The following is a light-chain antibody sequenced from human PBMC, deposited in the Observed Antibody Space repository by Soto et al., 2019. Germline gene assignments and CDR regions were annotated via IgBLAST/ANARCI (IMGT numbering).Light chain of an antibody. CDR2: DVN. Sequence: QSALTQPASVSGSPGQSITISCTGTTSDVGRYKLVSWYQQHPGKAPKLMIYDVNNRPSGVSNRFSGSKSGNTASLTISGLQAEDEADYYCSSYTASTTLIFGGGTKVTVL. CDR1: TSDVGRYKL. CDR3: SSYTASTTLI. V-gene: IGLV2-14*03. J-gene: IGLJ2*01.